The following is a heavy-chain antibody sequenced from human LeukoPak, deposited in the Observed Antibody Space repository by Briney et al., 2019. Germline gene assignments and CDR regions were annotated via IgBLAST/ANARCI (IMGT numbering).Heavy chain of an antibody. D-gene: IGHD3-10*01. CDR2: ISSSGSTE. V-gene: IGHV3-48*03. CDR3: AREVQGFDY. CDR1: GFTFSNYE. J-gene: IGHJ4*02. Sequence: PGGSLRLSCAGSGFTFSNYEMNWVRQAPGKGLEWVSFISSSGSTEYYADSVKGRFIISKDNAKNLLYLEMNNLRPEDTAVYYCAREVQGFDYWGQGTLVTVSS.